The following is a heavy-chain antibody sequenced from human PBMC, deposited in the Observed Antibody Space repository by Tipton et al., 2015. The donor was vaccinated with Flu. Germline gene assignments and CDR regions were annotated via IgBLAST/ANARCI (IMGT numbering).Heavy chain of an antibody. CDR1: GGSISSSSYY. CDR2: INYSGST. Sequence: TLSLTCTVSGGSISSSSYYWSWIRQPPGKGLEWIGYINYSGSTNYNPSLKSRVTISVDTSKNQFSLKLSSVTAADTAVYYCARELNYGMDVWGQGTTVTASS. J-gene: IGHJ6*02. CDR3: ARELNYGMDV. V-gene: IGHV4-61*01.